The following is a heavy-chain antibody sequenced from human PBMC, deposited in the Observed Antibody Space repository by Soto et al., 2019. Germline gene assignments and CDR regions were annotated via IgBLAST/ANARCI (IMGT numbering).Heavy chain of an antibody. CDR3: ARGNGYNYY. CDR2: IYYSGYT. D-gene: IGHD5-12*01. Sequence: SETLSLTCAVSGGSISSDSYYWSWIRQSPEKGLEWIGYIYYSGYTSYNPSLKSRVTISVDTSKNQFSLNLNSVTAADTAVYYCARGNGYNYYWGQGSPVTVSS. V-gene: IGHV4-61*01. CDR1: GGSISSDSYY. J-gene: IGHJ4*02.